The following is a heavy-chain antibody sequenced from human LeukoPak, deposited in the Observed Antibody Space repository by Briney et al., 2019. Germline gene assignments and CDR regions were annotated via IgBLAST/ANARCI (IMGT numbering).Heavy chain of an antibody. Sequence: GASVKVSCKASGYTFTGYYMHWVRQAPGQGLEWMGWISAYNGNTNYAQKLQGRVTMTTDTSTSTAYMELRSLRSDDTAVYYCARDHRSGYASHPDAFDIWGQGTMVTVSS. CDR3: ARDHRSGYASHPDAFDI. V-gene: IGHV1-18*04. CDR1: GYTFTGYY. CDR2: ISAYNGNT. D-gene: IGHD5-12*01. J-gene: IGHJ3*02.